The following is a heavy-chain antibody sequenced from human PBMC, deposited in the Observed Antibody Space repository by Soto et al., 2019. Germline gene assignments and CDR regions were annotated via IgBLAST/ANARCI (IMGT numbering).Heavy chain of an antibody. CDR1: GYTFTSYA. CDR2: INAGNGNT. D-gene: IGHD4-17*01. J-gene: IGHJ5*02. CDR3: ARLTSGYGDYSIRFDP. Sequence: GPSVKVSCKASGYTFTSYAMHWVRQAPGQRLEWMGWINAGNGNTKYSQKFQGRVTITRDTSASTAYMELSSLRSEDTAVYYCARLTSGYGDYSIRFDPWGQGTLVTVS. V-gene: IGHV1-3*01.